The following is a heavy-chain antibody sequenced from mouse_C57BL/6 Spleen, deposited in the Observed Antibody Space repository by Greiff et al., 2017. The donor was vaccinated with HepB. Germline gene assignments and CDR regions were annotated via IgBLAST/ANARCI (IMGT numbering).Heavy chain of an antibody. D-gene: IGHD3-3*01. J-gene: IGHJ2*01. Sequence: EVKLQESGPELVKPGDSVKISCKASGYSFTGYFMNWVMQSHGKSLEWIGRINPYNGDTFYNQKFKGKATLTVDKSSSTAHMELRSLTSEDSAVYYCARKVLGGTGYYFDYWGQGTTLTVSS. CDR2: INPYNGDT. CDR3: ARKVLGGTGYYFDY. V-gene: IGHV1-20*01. CDR1: GYSFTGYF.